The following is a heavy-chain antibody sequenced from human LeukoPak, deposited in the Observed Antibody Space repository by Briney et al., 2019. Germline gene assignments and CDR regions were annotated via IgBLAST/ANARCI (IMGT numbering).Heavy chain of an antibody. D-gene: IGHD3-16*01. CDR2: ISGSGGST. CDR3: AIIMITFGGVPPTDY. V-gene: IGHV3-23*01. CDR1: GFTFSSYA. J-gene: IGHJ4*01. Sequence: PGGSLRLSCAASGFTFSSYAMSWVRQAPGKGLEWVSAISGSGGSTYYADSVEGRFTISRDNSKNTLYLQMNSLRAEDTAVYYCAIIMITFGGVPPTDYWGQGTLVTVSS.